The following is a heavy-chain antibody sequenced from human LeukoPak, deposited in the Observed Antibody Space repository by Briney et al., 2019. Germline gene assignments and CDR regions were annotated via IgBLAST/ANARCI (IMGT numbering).Heavy chain of an antibody. CDR1: GFTFSNYL. Sequence: GGSLRLSCAASGFTFSNYLMHWVRQAPGKRQVWVSRISGDGSTTTYADSVRGRFTSSRDNAKNTLYLQMNSLGVEDTAAYYCAREVVGLACDYWGQGTLATVSS. CDR3: AREVVGLACDY. D-gene: IGHD1-26*01. J-gene: IGHJ4*02. V-gene: IGHV3-74*01. CDR2: ISGDGSTT.